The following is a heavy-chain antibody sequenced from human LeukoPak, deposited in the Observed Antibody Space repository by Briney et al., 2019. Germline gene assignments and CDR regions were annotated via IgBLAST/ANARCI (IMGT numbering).Heavy chain of an antibody. CDR2: IHYSEST. D-gene: IGHD3-10*01. V-gene: IGHV4-59*08. CDR3: ASRSGSFSDALDI. Sequence: SETLSLTCTVSGGSIRSYYWGWIRQPPGKGLQWIGYIHYSESTKYNPSLKSRVTMSVDTSKNQFSLKLSSVTAADTAVYYCASRSGSFSDALDIWGQGTLVTVSS. CDR1: GGSIRSYY. J-gene: IGHJ3*02.